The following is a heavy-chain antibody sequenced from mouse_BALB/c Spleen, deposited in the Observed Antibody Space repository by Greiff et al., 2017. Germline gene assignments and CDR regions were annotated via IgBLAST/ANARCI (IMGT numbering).Heavy chain of an antibody. CDR2: IWAGGST. D-gene: IGHD1-1*01. CDR3: ARGYYGSPPMDY. J-gene: IGHJ4*01. Sequence: VKLMESGPGLVAPSQSLSITCTVSGFSLTSYGVHWVRQPPGKGLEWLGVIWAGGSTNYNSALMSRLSISKDNSTGQVFLKMNSLQTDDTAMDYCARGYYGSPPMDYWGQGTSVTVSS. CDR1: GFSLTSYG. V-gene: IGHV2-9*02.